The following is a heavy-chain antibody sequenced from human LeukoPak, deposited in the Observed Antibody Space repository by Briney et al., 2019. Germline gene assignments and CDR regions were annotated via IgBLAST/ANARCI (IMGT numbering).Heavy chain of an antibody. J-gene: IGHJ4*02. CDR2: IYYSGST. Sequence: PSQTLSLTCTVSGGSISSGDYYWSWLRQPPGKGLEWIGYIYYSGSTYYNPSLKSRVTISVDTSKNQFSLKLSSVTAADTAVYYRARTSRLRLKGYGAPIGDYFDYWGQGTLVTVSS. D-gene: IGHD4-17*01. CDR3: ARTSRLRLKGYGAPIGDYFDY. V-gene: IGHV4-30-4*01. CDR1: GGSISSGDYY.